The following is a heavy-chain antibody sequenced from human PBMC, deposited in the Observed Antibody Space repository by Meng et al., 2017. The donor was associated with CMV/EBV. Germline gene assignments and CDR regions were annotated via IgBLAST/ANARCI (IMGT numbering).Heavy chain of an antibody. CDR2: INPNSGGT. CDR3: ARDRSITMVRGVMGWFDP. J-gene: IGHJ5*02. V-gene: IGHV1-2*02. CDR1: GYTFTGYY. Sequence: QVQLVQSGAEVKKPGASVKVSCTASGYTFTGYYMHWVRQAPGQGLEWMGWINPNSGGTNYAQKFQGRVTMTRDTSISTAYMELSRLRSDDTAVYYCARDRSITMVRGVMGWFDPWGQGTLVTVSS. D-gene: IGHD3-10*01.